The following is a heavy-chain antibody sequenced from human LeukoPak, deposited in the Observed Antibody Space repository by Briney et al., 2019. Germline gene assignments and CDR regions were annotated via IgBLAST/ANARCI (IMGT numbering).Heavy chain of an antibody. CDR3: ARRGGYSGYGPFDY. J-gene: IGHJ4*02. V-gene: IGHV4-39*01. Sequence: SEALSLTCTVSGGSISSSSYYGGWIRQPPGKGLEWIGSIYYSGSTYYNPSLKSRVTISVDTSKNQFSLKLSSVTAADTAVYYCARRGGYSGYGPFDYWGQGTLVTVSS. D-gene: IGHD5-12*01. CDR1: GGSISSSSYY. CDR2: IYYSGST.